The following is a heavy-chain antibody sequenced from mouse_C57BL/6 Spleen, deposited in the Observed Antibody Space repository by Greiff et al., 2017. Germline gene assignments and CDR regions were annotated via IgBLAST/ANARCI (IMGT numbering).Heavy chain of an antibody. CDR1: GYTFTSYW. V-gene: IGHV1-53*01. CDR3: ARSIYYGYPYWYFDV. J-gene: IGHJ1*03. CDR2: INPSNGGT. Sequence: QVQLQQPGTELVKPGASVKLSCKASGYTFTSYWMHWVKQRPGQGLEWIGNINPSNGGTNYNEKFKSKATLTVDKSSSTAYMQLSSLTSEDSAVYYCARSIYYGYPYWYFDVWGTGTTVTVSS. D-gene: IGHD2-2*01.